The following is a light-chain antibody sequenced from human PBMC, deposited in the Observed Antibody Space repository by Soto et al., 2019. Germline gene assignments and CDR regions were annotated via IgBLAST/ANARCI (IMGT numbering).Light chain of an antibody. CDR3: QQRRDWPT. J-gene: IGKJ2*01. V-gene: IGKV3-11*01. Sequence: EIVLTQSPATLSLSPGERATLSCRASQSISSYLAWYQQQPGQAPRLLIYDASNRATGIPVRFSGSGSGTDFTLTINSLEPEDFAVYYCQQRRDWPTFGQGTKLQIK. CDR1: QSISSY. CDR2: DAS.